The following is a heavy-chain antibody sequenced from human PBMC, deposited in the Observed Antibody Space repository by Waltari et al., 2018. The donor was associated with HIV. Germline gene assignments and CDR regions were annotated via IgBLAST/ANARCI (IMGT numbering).Heavy chain of an antibody. J-gene: IGHJ6*02. CDR1: GRSISSGGYY. CDR3: ARDITMVRGVIVGDGMDV. V-gene: IGHV4-31*03. CDR2: IYYSGST. D-gene: IGHD3-10*01. Sequence: QVQLQESGPGLVKPSQTLSLTCTVSGRSISSGGYYWSWVRPPPGQGLEWIGYIYYSGSTYYNPSLKSRVTISVDTSKNQFSLKLSSVTAADTAVYYCARDITMVRGVIVGDGMDVWGQGTTVTVSS.